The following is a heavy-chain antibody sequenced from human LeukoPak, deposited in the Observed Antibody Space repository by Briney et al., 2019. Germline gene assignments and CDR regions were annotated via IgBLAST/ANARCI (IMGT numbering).Heavy chain of an antibody. D-gene: IGHD3-22*01. CDR1: GYTFTSYD. CDR2: MDPNSGNT. Sequence: EASVKVSCKASGYTFTSYDVHWVRQATGQGLEWMGWMDPNSGNTGYAQKFQGRVTMTRNTSISTAYMELSSLRSEDTAVYYCVLDDSSGSHLDWGQGTLVTVSS. V-gene: IGHV1-8*01. CDR3: VLDDSSGSHLD. J-gene: IGHJ4*02.